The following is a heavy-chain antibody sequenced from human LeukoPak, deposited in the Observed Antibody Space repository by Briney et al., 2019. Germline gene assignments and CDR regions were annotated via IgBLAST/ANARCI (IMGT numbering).Heavy chain of an antibody. D-gene: IGHD6-13*01. CDR2: XKQDGSEK. CDR3: ARDPGLMRAAACGDY. J-gene: IGHJ4*02. CDR1: GFTFSSYW. Sequence: PGGSLRLSCAASGFTFSSYWXXXXXXXXXXXXXXXXXXKQDGSEKYYVDSVKGRFTISRDNAKNSLYLQMNSLRAEDTAVYYCARDPGLMRAAACGDYWGQGTLVIVSS. V-gene: IGHV3-7*01.